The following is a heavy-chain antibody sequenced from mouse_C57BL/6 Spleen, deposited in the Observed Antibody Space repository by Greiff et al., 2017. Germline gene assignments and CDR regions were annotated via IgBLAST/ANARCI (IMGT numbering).Heavy chain of an antibody. CDR3: ARGDDGYPFAY. V-gene: IGHV1-26*01. Sequence: EVKLQQSGPELVKPGASVKISCKASGYTFTDYYMNWVKQSHGKSLEWIGDINPNNGGTSYNQKFKCKATLTVDKSSSTAYMELRSLTSEDSAVYYCARGDDGYPFAYWGQGTLVTVSA. CDR2: INPNNGGT. CDR1: GYTFTDYY. D-gene: IGHD2-3*01. J-gene: IGHJ3*01.